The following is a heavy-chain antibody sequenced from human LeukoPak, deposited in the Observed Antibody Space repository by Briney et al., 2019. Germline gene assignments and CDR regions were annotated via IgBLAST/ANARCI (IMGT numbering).Heavy chain of an antibody. CDR1: GFTFSDYY. V-gene: IGHV3-7*03. Sequence: QTGGSLRLSCAASGFTFSDYYMSWIRQAPGKGLEWVANIKQDGSEKYYVDSVKGRFTISRDNAKNSLYLQMNSLRAEDTAVYYCARRYFDYWGQGTLVTVSS. J-gene: IGHJ4*02. CDR3: ARRYFDY. CDR2: IKQDGSEK.